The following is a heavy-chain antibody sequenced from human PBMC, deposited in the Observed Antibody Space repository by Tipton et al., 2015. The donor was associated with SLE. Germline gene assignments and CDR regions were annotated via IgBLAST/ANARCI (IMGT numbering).Heavy chain of an antibody. V-gene: IGHV3-48*03. J-gene: IGHJ3*02. Sequence: GSLRLSCAASGFTFSSYEMNWVRQAPGKGLEWVSYITTSGSPVYYADSVKGRFTISRDNAKNSLYLQMNSLRAEDTAVYFCARVRSQRDAFDMWGQGTMVTVSS. CDR2: ITTSGSPV. D-gene: IGHD5-18*01. CDR3: ARVRSQRDAFDM. CDR1: GFTFSSYE.